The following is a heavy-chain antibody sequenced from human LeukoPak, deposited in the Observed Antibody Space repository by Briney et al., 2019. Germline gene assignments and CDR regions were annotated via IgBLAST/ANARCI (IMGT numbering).Heavy chain of an antibody. D-gene: IGHD3-3*01. V-gene: IGHV3-30*02. CDR2: IRYDGSNK. CDR3: ANDRQVNYDFWSAVAFDI. Sequence: PGRSLRLSCAASGFTFSSYGMHWVRQAPGKGLEWVAFIRYDGSNKYYADSVKGRFTISRDNSKNTLYLQMNSLRAEDTAVYYCANDRQVNYDFWSAVAFDIWGQGTMVTVSS. J-gene: IGHJ3*02. CDR1: GFTFSSYG.